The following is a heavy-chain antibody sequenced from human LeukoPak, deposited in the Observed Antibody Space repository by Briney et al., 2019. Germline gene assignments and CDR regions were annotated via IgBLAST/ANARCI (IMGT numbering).Heavy chain of an antibody. Sequence: PSETLSLTCAVYGGSFSGYYWSWIRQPPGKGLEWIGEINHSGSTNYNPSLKSRVTISVDTSKNQFSLKLSSVTAADTAVYYCARRPCSSWYVRGYYYYGMDVWGQGTTVTVSS. J-gene: IGHJ6*02. CDR3: ARRPCSSWYVRGYYYYGMDV. D-gene: IGHD6-13*01. V-gene: IGHV4-34*01. CDR2: INHSGST. CDR1: GGSFSGYY.